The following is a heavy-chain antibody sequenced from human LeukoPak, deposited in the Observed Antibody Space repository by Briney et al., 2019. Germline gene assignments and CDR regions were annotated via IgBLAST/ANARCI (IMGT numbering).Heavy chain of an antibody. J-gene: IGHJ4*02. CDR1: GASIDSHY. CDR3: ARALNPLPGTYYFDY. D-gene: IGHD2-15*01. CDR2: IYISGST. Sequence: SETLSLTCTVTGASIDSHYWSWIRQPAGKGLEWIGRIYISGSTNYNSSLQSRVTMSVDTSKNQFSLKLSSVTAADTAVYYCARALNPLPGTYYFDYWGQGTLVTVSS. V-gene: IGHV4-4*07.